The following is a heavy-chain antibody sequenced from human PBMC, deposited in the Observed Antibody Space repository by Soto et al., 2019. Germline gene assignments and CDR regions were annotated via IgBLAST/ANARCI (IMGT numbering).Heavy chain of an antibody. CDR1: GGSFSGYY. D-gene: IGHD3-3*01. CDR2: INHSGST. J-gene: IGHJ5*02. Sequence: SETLSLTCAVYGGSFSGYYWSWIRQPPGKGLEWIGEINHSGSTNYNPSLKSRVTISVDTSKNQFSLKLSSVTAADTAVYYCARGMVRITIFGVVILNWFDPWGQGTLVTVSS. CDR3: ARGMVRITIFGVVILNWFDP. V-gene: IGHV4-34*01.